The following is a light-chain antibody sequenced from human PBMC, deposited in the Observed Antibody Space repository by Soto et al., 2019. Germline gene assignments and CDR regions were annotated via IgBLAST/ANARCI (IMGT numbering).Light chain of an antibody. V-gene: IGKV3-15*01. Sequence: EIVMTQFPATLSVSPGERATLSCRASQSVRSNLAWYQQKPGQAPRLLIFAASTRATVIPARFSGSGSGTEFTLTISSLQSEDFAVYYCQQYNNWPPGTFGQGTKVDIK. CDR1: QSVRSN. J-gene: IGKJ1*01. CDR2: AAS. CDR3: QQYNNWPPGT.